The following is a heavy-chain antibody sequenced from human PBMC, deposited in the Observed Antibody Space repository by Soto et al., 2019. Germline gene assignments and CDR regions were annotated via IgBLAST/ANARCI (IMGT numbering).Heavy chain of an antibody. CDR2: MNPNSGNT. D-gene: IGHD5-18*01. CDR3: ARRARIGKQLWLPFDN. CDR1: GYSFRDHA. Sequence: QVQLVQSGAEVKKPGASVMVSCKASGYSFRDHAINWLRQASGQGLEWMGWMNPNSGNTGYAQKFQGRVTMTRDTSINTAYMELSSLRSEDTAVYYCARRARIGKQLWLPFDNWDQGTLVTVSS. J-gene: IGHJ4*02. V-gene: IGHV1-8*01.